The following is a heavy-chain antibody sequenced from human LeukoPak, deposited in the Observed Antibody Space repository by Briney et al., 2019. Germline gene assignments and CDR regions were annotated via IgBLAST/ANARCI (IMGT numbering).Heavy chain of an antibody. CDR3: ARAKIVGATDLDY. D-gene: IGHD1-26*01. J-gene: IGHJ4*02. V-gene: IGHV1-2*06. CDR1: GYTFTGYY. CDR2: INPNSGGT. Sequence: APVKVSCKASGYTFTGYYMHWVRQAPGQGLEWMGRINPNSGGTNYAQKFQGRVTMTRDTSISTAYMELSRLRSDDTAVYYCARAKIVGATDLDYWGQGTLVTVSS.